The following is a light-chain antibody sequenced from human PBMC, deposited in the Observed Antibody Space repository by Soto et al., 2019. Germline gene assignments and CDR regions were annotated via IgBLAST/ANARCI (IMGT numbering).Light chain of an antibody. V-gene: IGLV1-51*01. Sequence: QSVLTQPPSVSAAPGQKVTISCSGSSSNIGNNYVSWYQQLPGTAPKLLIYDNNKRPPGIPDRFSGSKSGPSATLGITGLQTGDEDDYYCGTWDSSLSAVVFGGGTKLTVL. CDR1: SSNIGNNY. CDR3: GTWDSSLSAVV. CDR2: DNN. J-gene: IGLJ2*01.